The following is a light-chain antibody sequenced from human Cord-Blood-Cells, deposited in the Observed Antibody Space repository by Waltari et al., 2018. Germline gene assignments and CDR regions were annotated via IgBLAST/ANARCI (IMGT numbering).Light chain of an antibody. CDR2: DGS. CDR3: SSYTSSSTVV. V-gene: IGLV2-14*01. Sequence: QSALTQPASVSGSPGQSITISCTGTSSDIGGYNYVSWYQQHPGKAAKIMSSDGSNRPSGGANGVSGAKSGNTASLTISGLQAEDEADYYCSSYTSSSTVVCGGGTKLTVL. CDR1: SSDIGGYNY. J-gene: IGLJ2*01.